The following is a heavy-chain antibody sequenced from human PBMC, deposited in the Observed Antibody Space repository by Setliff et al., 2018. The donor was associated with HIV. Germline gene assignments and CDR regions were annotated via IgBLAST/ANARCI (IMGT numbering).Heavy chain of an antibody. CDR3: ASKVHCTNGVCLDAFDI. V-gene: IGHV1-2*06. CDR2: INPSSGST. Sequence: ASVKVSCKASGYTFTAYYIHWVRQAPGQGLEWMGRINPSSGSTNYAQNFQGGVTMTRDTSIGTAYMELSRLRSDDTAVYYCASKVHCTNGVCLDAFDIWGQGTMVTVSS. J-gene: IGHJ3*02. D-gene: IGHD2-8*01. CDR1: GYTFTAYY.